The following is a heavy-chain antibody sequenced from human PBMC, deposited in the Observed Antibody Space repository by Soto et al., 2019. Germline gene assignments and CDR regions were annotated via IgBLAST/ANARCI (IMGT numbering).Heavy chain of an antibody. V-gene: IGHV3-74*01. Sequence: GGSLRLSCAASGFTFSSYWMHWVRQAPGKGLVWVSRINSDGSSTSYADSVKGRFTISRDNAKNTLYLQMNSLRAEDTAVYYCARACSSSWYDGCAFDIWGQGTMVTVSS. J-gene: IGHJ3*02. CDR2: INSDGSST. D-gene: IGHD6-13*01. CDR1: GFTFSSYW. CDR3: ARACSSSWYDGCAFDI.